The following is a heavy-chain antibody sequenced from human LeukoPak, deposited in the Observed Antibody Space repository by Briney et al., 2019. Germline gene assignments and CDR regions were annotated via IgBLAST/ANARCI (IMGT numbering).Heavy chain of an antibody. V-gene: IGHV3-7*01. D-gene: IGHD3-22*01. CDR1: GFTFSSYW. CDR3: ARDSSGYYYGGFDY. J-gene: IGHJ4*02. Sequence: GGSLRLSCPASGFTFSSYWMSWVRQAPGKGLEWVTNIKQDGSEKYYVDSVKGRFTISRDNAKNSLYPQMNSLRAEDTAEYYCARDSSGYYYGGFDYWGQGTLVTVSS. CDR2: IKQDGSEK.